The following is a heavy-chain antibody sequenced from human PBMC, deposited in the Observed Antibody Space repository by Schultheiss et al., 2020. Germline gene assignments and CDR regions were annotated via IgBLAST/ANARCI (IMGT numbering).Heavy chain of an antibody. CDR1: GGTFSNYG. D-gene: IGHD2-15*01. V-gene: IGHV1-46*01. Sequence: ASVKVSCKASGGTFSNYGISWVRQAPGQGLEWMGIINPSGGSTSYAQKFQGRVTMTRDTSTSTVYMELSSLRSEDTAVYYCASCLGYCSAWGQGTLVTVSS. J-gene: IGHJ1*01. CDR2: INPSGGST. CDR3: ASCLGYCSA.